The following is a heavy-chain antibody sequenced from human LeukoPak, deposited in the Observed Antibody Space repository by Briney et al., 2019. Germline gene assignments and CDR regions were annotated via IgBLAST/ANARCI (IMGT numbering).Heavy chain of an antibody. CDR3: ARAGSGSYDDAFDI. D-gene: IGHD1-26*01. V-gene: IGHV4-61*01. CDR1: GGSVSSGSYY. J-gene: IGHJ3*02. Sequence: SETLSLTCTVSGGSVSSGSYYWSWIRQPPGKGLEWIGYIYNSGSTKYNPSLKSRVIISVDTSKNQFSLKLSSVTAADTAVYYCARAGSGSYDDAFDIWGQGTMVTVSS. CDR2: IYNSGST.